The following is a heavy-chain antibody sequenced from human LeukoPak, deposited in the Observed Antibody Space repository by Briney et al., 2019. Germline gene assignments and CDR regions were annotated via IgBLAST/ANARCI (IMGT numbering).Heavy chain of an antibody. CDR2: ISSSGFTT. J-gene: IGHJ4*02. CDR1: GFPFSSYE. D-gene: IGHD3-16*01. Sequence: GGSLRLSCAASGFPFSSYEMNWVRQAPGKGLKWVSYISSSGFTTYYADSVKGRFTISRDNAKNSLYLQMNSLRAEDTAVYYCVRDRGSSLYRALFDYWGQGTLVTVSS. V-gene: IGHV3-48*03. CDR3: VRDRGSSLYRALFDY.